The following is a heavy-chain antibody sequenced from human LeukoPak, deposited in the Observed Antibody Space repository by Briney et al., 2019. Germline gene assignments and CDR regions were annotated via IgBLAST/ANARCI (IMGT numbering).Heavy chain of an antibody. D-gene: IGHD2-2*02. CDR1: GFTFSSYS. Sequence: GGSLRLSCAASGFTFSSYSMNWVRQAPGKGLEWVSSISSSSSSYIYYADSVKGRFTISRDNAKNSLYLQMNSLRAEDTAVYYCARDPHCSSTSCYTDYYYGMDVWGQGTTVTVSS. V-gene: IGHV3-21*01. CDR3: ARDPHCSSTSCYTDYYYGMDV. CDR2: ISSSSSSYI. J-gene: IGHJ6*02.